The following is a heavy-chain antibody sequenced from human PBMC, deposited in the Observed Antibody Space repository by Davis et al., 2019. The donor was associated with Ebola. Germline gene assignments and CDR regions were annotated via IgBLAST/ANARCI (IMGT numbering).Heavy chain of an antibody. CDR3: SKHYWGLGAF. CDR2: ISSSGDT. J-gene: IGHJ4*02. CDR1: GFTVSTSY. Sequence: GESLKISCAASGFTVSTSYMTWVRQAPGKGLGCVSTISSSGDTNYADSVKGRFTMSRDNSKNTLYLRMNSLRAEDTAVYYCSKHYWGLGAFWGKGTLVTVSS. V-gene: IGHV3-66*04. D-gene: IGHD7-27*01.